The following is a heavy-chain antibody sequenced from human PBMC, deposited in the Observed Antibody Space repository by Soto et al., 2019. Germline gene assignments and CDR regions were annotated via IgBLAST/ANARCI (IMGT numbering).Heavy chain of an antibody. V-gene: IGHV4-4*01. CDR2: IYHAGST. J-gene: IGHJ4*02. D-gene: IGHD2-21*01. Sequence: LSLTCTVSGGSITNSNWWSWVRLPPAKGLEWIGDIYHAGSTKYNPSLERRVTMSVDTSNNQFALTLTSVTAADTAVYFCARGPPIVGNTTPLDSWGQGTLVTVSS. CDR1: GGSITNSNW. CDR3: ARGPPIVGNTTPLDS.